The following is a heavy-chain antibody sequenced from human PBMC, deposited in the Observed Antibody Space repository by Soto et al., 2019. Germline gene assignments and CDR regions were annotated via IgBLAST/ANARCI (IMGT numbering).Heavy chain of an antibody. CDR3: ARDSYYDSSGYSGY. CDR2: IIPIFGTA. J-gene: IGHJ4*02. Sequence: SVKVSCKASGVTFSSYAISWVRQAPGQGLEWMGGIIPIFGTANYAQKFQGRVTITADKSTSTAYMELSSLRSEDTAVYYCARDSYYDSSGYSGYWGQGTLVTVSS. D-gene: IGHD3-22*01. V-gene: IGHV1-69*06. CDR1: GVTFSSYA.